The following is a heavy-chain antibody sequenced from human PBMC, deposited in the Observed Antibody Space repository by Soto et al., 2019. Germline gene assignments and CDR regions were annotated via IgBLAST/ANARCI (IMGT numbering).Heavy chain of an antibody. J-gene: IGHJ4*02. V-gene: IGHV3-9*01. Sequence: EVQLVESGGGLVQPGRSLRLSCAASGFTFDDYAMHWVRQAPGKGLEWVSGISWNSGSIGYADSVKGRFTISRDNAKNSLYLQMNSLRAEDTALYYCAKESLQTSSGRRFDYCGQGTLVTVSS. CDR3: AKESLQTSSGRRFDY. D-gene: IGHD6-19*01. CDR1: GFTFDDYA. CDR2: ISWNSGSI.